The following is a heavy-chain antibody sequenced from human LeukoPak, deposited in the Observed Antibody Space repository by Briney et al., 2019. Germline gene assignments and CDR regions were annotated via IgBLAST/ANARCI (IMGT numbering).Heavy chain of an antibody. D-gene: IGHD6-13*01. Sequence: SETLSLTCAAYGGSFSGYYWSWIRQPPGKGLEWIGEINHSGSTNYNPSLKSRVTISVDTSKNQFSLKLSSVTAADPAVYYCAGGSKGVAAAPGNYMDVWGKGTTVTVSS. CDR3: AGGSKGVAAAPGNYMDV. CDR2: INHSGST. CDR1: GGSFSGYY. J-gene: IGHJ6*03. V-gene: IGHV4-34*01.